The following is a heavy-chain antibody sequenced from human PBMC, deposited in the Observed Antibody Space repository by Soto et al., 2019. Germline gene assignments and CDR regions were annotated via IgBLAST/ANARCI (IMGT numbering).Heavy chain of an antibody. CDR1: GGSFSGYY. J-gene: IGHJ6*02. CDR2: INHSGST. V-gene: IGHV4-34*01. CDR3: ARGFASIAARPAYYYYGMDV. D-gene: IGHD6-6*01. Sequence: SETLSLTCAVYGGSFSGYYWSWIRQPPGKGLEWIGEINHSGSTNYNPSLKSRVTISVDTSKNQFSLKLSSVTAADTAVYYCARGFASIAARPAYYYYGMDVWGQGTTVTVSS.